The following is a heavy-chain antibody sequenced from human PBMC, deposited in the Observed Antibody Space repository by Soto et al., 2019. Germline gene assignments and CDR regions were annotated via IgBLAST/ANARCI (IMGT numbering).Heavy chain of an antibody. D-gene: IGHD6-13*01. J-gene: IGHJ4*02. V-gene: IGHV4-59*01. Sequence: QVQLQESGPGLVKPSETLSLTCTVSSDSISSYYWSWIRQHPGKRLEWIGYISYSGSTDYNPSLKSRVTISGDTSKNQFSLKVSSVIAADTAVYYCARGTSWQLPFDYWGQGTLVTVSS. CDR2: ISYSGST. CDR1: SDSISSYY. CDR3: ARGTSWQLPFDY.